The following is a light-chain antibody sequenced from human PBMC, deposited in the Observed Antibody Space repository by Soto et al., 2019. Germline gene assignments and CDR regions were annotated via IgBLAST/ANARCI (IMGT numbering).Light chain of an antibody. J-gene: IGKJ1*01. CDR1: QSISIW. CDR3: QQYNNYFSWT. V-gene: IGKV1-5*01. CDR2: DAS. Sequence: DIQMTQSPSTLSASVGDRVTITCRASQSISIWLAWYQQKPGKSPNILIYDASTLVSGVPSRFSGSGSGTEFTLTISSLQPDDFATYYCQQYNNYFSWTFGQGTKVEIK.